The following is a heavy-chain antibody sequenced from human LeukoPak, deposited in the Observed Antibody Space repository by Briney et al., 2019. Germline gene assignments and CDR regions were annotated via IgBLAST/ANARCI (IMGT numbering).Heavy chain of an antibody. V-gene: IGHV1-2*06. CDR1: GYTFTGYY. CDR3: ATRSDILTDY. J-gene: IGHJ4*02. CDR2: TNPNSGGT. D-gene: IGHD3-9*01. Sequence: ASVKVSCKASGYTFTGYYMHWVRQAPGQGLEWMERTNPNSGGTNYAQKFQGRVTMTRDTSISTAYMELSRLRSDDTAVYYCATRSDILTDYWGQGTLVTVSS.